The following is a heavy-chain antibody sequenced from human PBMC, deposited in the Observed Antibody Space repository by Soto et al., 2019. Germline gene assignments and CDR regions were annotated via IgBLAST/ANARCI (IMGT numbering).Heavy chain of an antibody. CDR2: ISYDGSNK. V-gene: IGHV3-30-3*01. CDR3: ARDQYSYYYYGMDV. CDR1: GFTFSSYA. D-gene: IGHD2-15*01. J-gene: IGHJ6*02. Sequence: GGSLRLSCAASGFTFSSYARHWVRQAPGKGLEWVAVISYDGSNKYYADSVKGRFTISRDNSKNTLYLQMNSLRAEDTAVYYCARDQYSYYYYGMDVWGQGTTVTVSS.